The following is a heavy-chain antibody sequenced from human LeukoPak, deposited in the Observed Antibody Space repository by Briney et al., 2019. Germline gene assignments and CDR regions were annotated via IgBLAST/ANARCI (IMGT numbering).Heavy chain of an antibody. J-gene: IGHJ6*03. Sequence: HPGGSLRLSCAASGFTFSSYWMSWVRQAPGKGLEWVANIKQDGSEKYYVDSVKGRFTISRDNAKNSLYLQMNSLRAEDTAVYYCARDSTDPYSYGYYYYYYMDVWGKGTTVTVSS. CDR3: ARDSTDPYSYGYYYYYYMDV. CDR2: IKQDGSEK. V-gene: IGHV3-7*01. D-gene: IGHD5-18*01. CDR1: GFTFSSYW.